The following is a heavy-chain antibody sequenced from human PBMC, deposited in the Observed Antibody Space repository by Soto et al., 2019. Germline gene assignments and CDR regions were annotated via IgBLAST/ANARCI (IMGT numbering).Heavy chain of an antibody. CDR3: ARNYYGSGSYYTTFDS. V-gene: IGHV6-1*01. CDR1: GDSVSSGSAA. Sequence: QVQLQQSGPGLVKPSQTLSVTCAISGDSVSSGSAAWHWIRQSPSRGLEWLGRTYYESKWYHDYAVFVKSRMTINPDTSTNQFSLQLSSVTPEDTAVYYCARNYYGSGSYYTTFDSWGQGTLVTVSP. D-gene: IGHD3-10*01. J-gene: IGHJ4*02. CDR2: TYYESKWYH.